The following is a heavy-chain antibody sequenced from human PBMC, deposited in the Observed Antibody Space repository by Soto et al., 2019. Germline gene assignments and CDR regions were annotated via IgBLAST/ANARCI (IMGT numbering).Heavy chain of an antibody. CDR1: GGTFSSYA. CDR3: ARALPTNWNGDYFDS. V-gene: IGHV1-69*13. J-gene: IGHJ4*02. CDR2: IIPIFGTA. D-gene: IGHD1-20*01. Sequence: PVKVSCKASGGTFSSYAISWVRQAPGQGLEWMGGIIPIFGTANYAQKFQGRVTITADESTSTAYMELSSLRSEDTAVYYCARALPTNWNGDYFDSWGQGTLVTVSS.